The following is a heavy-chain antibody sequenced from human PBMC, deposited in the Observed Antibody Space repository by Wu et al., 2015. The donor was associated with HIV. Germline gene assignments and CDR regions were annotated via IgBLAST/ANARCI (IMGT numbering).Heavy chain of an antibody. CDR2: INPNSGGT. J-gene: IGHJ3*01. Sequence: QVQLVQSGAEVRKPGSSVQVSCKASRGTFDNFGVSWVRQAPGQGLEWMGWINPNSGGTTYAQQFQGRVTMTRDTSITTAYMELSRLKSGDTAVYYCARVTFRNILTGFNDALDVWGQGTMVTVSS. V-gene: IGHV1-2*02. CDR1: RGTFDNFG. CDR3: ARVTFRNILTGFNDALDV. D-gene: IGHD3-9*01.